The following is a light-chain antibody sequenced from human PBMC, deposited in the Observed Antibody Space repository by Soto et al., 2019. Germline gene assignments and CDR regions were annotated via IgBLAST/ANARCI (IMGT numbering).Light chain of an antibody. CDR2: GAS. V-gene: IGKV3-20*01. Sequence: EIVLTQSPGTLSLSPGERATLSCRASQSISVSYLAWFQQKPGQAPRLVVYGASSRAIGIPDRFRGSGSGTVFSLTISRLEPEDFAVYYCQQFGSSPLTFGGGTKVEIK. CDR1: QSISVSY. J-gene: IGKJ4*01. CDR3: QQFGSSPLT.